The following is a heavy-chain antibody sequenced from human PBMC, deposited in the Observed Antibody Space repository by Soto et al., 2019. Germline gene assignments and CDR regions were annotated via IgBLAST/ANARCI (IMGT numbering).Heavy chain of an antibody. CDR1: GYTFTGYY. CDR2: INPNSGGT. V-gene: IGHV1-2*04. CDR3: ARESGIAAAGRFDY. Sequence: ASVNVSCKASGYTFTGYYMHWVRQAPGQGLEWMGWINPNSGGTNYAQKFQGWVTMTRDTSISTAYMELSRLRSDDTAVYYCARESGIAAAGRFDYWGQGTLVTVSS. D-gene: IGHD6-13*01. J-gene: IGHJ4*02.